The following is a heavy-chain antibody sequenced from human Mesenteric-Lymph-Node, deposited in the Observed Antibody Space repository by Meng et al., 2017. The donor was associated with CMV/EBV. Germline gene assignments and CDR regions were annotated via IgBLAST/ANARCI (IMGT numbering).Heavy chain of an antibody. CDR1: GGSIGAFY. D-gene: IGHD3-3*01. J-gene: IGHJ4*02. CDR3: ARGDDFWSGSSD. V-gene: IGHV4-59*13. CDR2: IYFGGST. Sequence: SETLSLTCTVSGGSIGAFYWSWIRQPPGKGLEWIGYIYFGGSTNYNPSLKSRVTISLDTSKNHFSLRLSSVTAADTAVYYCARGDDFWSGSSDWGQGTLVTVSS.